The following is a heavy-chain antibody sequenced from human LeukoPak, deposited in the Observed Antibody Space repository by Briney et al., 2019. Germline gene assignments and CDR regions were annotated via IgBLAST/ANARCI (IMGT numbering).Heavy chain of an antibody. CDR2: ISSSSSYI. CDR3: ARGGLSTILIDC. J-gene: IGHJ4*02. Sequence: PGGSLTLSCAASGFTFSSYSMNWVRHAPGKGLEWFSSISSSSSYIYYADPVKGRFTISRANAKTSLYLQMNSLGAKAVAVCDCARGGLSTILIDCWGQGTLVTASA. V-gene: IGHV3-21*01. CDR1: GFTFSSYS. D-gene: IGHD5/OR15-5a*01.